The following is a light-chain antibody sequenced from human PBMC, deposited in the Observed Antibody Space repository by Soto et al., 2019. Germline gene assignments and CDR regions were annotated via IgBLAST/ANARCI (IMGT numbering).Light chain of an antibody. Sequence: EIVLTQSPGTLSLSPGERATISCRASQSVSSSYLGWYQQKPGQAPRLLIYGASSRATGIPDRFSGSGSGTDFTLTISRLEPEDFAVYYCQQYGSSSYTFGQGTKLEIK. J-gene: IGKJ2*01. CDR3: QQYGSSSYT. CDR2: GAS. V-gene: IGKV3-20*01. CDR1: QSVSSSY.